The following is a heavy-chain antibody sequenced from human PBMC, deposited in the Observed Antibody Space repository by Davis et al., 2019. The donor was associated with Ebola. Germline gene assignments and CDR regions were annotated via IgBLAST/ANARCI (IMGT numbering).Heavy chain of an antibody. D-gene: IGHD2-15*01. Sequence: MPSETLSLTCTVSGGSISYYYWNWIRQAPGKGLEWIGDIYYSGTTNYNPSLKSRVTISVDTSKNQLSLKLTSVTAADTAVYYCARAGGYCSGGSCYSSDRFDPWGQGTLVTVSS. V-gene: IGHV4-59*08. J-gene: IGHJ5*02. CDR1: GGSISYYY. CDR2: IYYSGTT. CDR3: ARAGGYCSGGSCYSSDRFDP.